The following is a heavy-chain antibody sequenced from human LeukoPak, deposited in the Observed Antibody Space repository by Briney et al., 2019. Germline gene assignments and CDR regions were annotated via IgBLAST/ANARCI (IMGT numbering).Heavy chain of an antibody. CDR2: ISSSSSYI. D-gene: IGHD2-2*01. Sequence: GGSLRLSCAASGFTFSSYSMNWGRQAPGKGLEWVSSISSSSSYIYYADSVKGRFTISRDNAKNSLYLQINSLRAEDTAVYYCARDALDCSSTSCYFFYYGMDVRRKGTTVTVSP. CDR1: GFTFSSYS. J-gene: IGHJ6*04. CDR3: ARDALDCSSTSCYFFYYGMDV. V-gene: IGHV3-21*01.